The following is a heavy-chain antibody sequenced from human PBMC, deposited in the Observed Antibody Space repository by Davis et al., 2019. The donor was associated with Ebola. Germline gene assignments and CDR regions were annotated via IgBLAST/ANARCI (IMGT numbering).Heavy chain of an antibody. D-gene: IGHD3-3*01. V-gene: IGHV3-23*01. J-gene: IGHJ6*04. Sequence: GESLKISCVASGFSFTNFAMSWVRQAPGKGLEWVAAISGRVGNTYYADSVKGRFTISRDNSKKTMYLQMNSLRGEDTAVYYCARSGLSFGVVKYHYGMDAWGKGTTVTVSS. CDR3: ARSGLSFGVVKYHYGMDA. CDR2: ISGRVGNT. CDR1: GFSFTNFA.